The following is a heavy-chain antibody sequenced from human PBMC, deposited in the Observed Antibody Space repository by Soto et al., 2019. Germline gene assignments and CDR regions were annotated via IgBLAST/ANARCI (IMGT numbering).Heavy chain of an antibody. D-gene: IGHD2-15*01. CDR2: INAGNGNT. CDR3: ARGAVVTPPPDD. V-gene: IGHV1-3*01. Sequence: ASVKVSCKASGYTFTSYAMHWVRQAPGQRLEWMGWINAGNGNTKYSQKFQGRVTITRDTSASTAYMELSSLRSEDTAVYYCARGAVVTPPPDDRGQRTLVTVSS. J-gene: IGHJ4*02. CDR1: GYTFTSYA.